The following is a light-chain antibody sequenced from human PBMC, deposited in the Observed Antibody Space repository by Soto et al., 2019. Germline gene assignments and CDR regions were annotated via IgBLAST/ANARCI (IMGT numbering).Light chain of an antibody. CDR3: CSYAGSSTFYV. Sequence: QCALTQPASVSGAPGQAITISCTGTDSDVGSYNLVSWYQQHPGKAPKLVIYKGSERPSGDSNRFSGSKSGNTASLTISGLQAEDEADYYCCSYAGSSTFYVFGTGTKVTVL. CDR2: KGS. V-gene: IGLV2-23*01. CDR1: DSDVGSYNL. J-gene: IGLJ1*01.